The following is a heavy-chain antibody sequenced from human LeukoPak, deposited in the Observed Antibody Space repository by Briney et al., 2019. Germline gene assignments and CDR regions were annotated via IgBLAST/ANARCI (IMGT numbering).Heavy chain of an antibody. Sequence: PSETLSLTCAVYGGSFSGYYWSWIRQPPGKGLEWIGEINHSGSTNYNPSLKSRVTISVDTSKNQFSLKLSSVAAADTAVYYCARLFSNPKGSYYYYYYMDVWGKGTTVTVSS. CDR2: INHSGST. CDR1: GGSFSGYY. CDR3: ARLFSNPKGSYYYYYYMDV. V-gene: IGHV4-34*01. J-gene: IGHJ6*03. D-gene: IGHD4-11*01.